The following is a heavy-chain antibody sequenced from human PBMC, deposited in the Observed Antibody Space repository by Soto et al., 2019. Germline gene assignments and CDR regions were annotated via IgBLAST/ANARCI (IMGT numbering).Heavy chain of an antibody. J-gene: IGHJ6*02. CDR1: GFIVSSKC. V-gene: IGHV3-53*02. CDR3: TTYTGYGMDV. CDR2: IYTGGST. D-gene: IGHD3-16*01. Sequence: EVQMVETGGGLSQPGGSLRLSCAVSGFIVSSKCMTWVRQAPGKGLEWVSVIYTGGSTHYADSARGRFTISRDSSKNTLYLQMNSLRAEDAAVYYCTTYTGYGMDVWGQGTTVTVSS.